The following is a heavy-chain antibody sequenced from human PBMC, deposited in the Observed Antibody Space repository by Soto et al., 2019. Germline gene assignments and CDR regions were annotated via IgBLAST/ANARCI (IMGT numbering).Heavy chain of an antibody. CDR1: GGSISGGGYY. D-gene: IGHD3-10*01. V-gene: IGHV4-30-4*02. Sequence: SETLSLSWTVSGGSISGGGYYWSWVRQPPGKGLEWIGYIYYSGSTYYNPSLKSRVTISVDTSKNQFSLKLSSVTAADTAVYYCARASITMVRGVIGGFDYWGQGTLVTVSS. J-gene: IGHJ4*02. CDR2: IYYSGST. CDR3: ARASITMVRGVIGGFDY.